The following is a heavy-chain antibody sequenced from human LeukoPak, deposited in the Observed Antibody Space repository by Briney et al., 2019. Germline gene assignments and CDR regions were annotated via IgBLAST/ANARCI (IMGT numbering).Heavy chain of an antibody. CDR3: ARWRGYSSGWSGPFDD. CDR1: GYTFTGYY. D-gene: IGHD6-19*01. J-gene: IGHJ4*02. CDR2: IDPSSGGT. Sequence: ASAKVSCKASGYTFTGYYLHWVRQAPGQGLEWMGWIDPSSGGTNYAQKFQGRVTMTRDMSISTGYMELSRLRSDDTAVYYCARWRGYSSGWSGPFDDWGQGTLVTVSS. V-gene: IGHV1-2*02.